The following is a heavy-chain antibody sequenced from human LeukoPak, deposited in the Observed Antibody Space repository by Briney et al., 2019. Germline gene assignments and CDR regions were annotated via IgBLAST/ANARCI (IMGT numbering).Heavy chain of an antibody. CDR3: ARDKLGIAAAGIPGPLDY. J-gene: IGHJ4*02. CDR1: GYTFTSYG. V-gene: IGHV1-18*01. Sequence: GASVKVSCKASGYTFTSYGISWVRQAPGQGLEWMGWISAYNGNTNYAQKLQGRVTMTTDTSTSTAYMELRSLGSDDTAVYYCARDKLGIAAAGIPGPLDYWGQGTLVTVSS. D-gene: IGHD6-13*01. CDR2: ISAYNGNT.